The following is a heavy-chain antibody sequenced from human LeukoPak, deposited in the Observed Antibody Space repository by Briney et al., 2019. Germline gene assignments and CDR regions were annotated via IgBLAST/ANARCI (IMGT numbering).Heavy chain of an antibody. Sequence: PGGSLRLSCAASGFTFSSYSMNWVRQAPGKGLEWVSYISSSSSNIYYADSVKGRFTISRDNAKSSLYLQMNSLRAEDTAVYYCARERGYSYGYSDQWGQGTLVTVSS. J-gene: IGHJ5*02. CDR2: ISSSSSNI. CDR1: GFTFSSYS. V-gene: IGHV3-48*01. D-gene: IGHD5-18*01. CDR3: ARERGYSYGYSDQ.